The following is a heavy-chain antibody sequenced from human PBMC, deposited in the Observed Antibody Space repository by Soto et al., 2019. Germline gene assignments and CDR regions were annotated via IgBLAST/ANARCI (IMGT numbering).Heavy chain of an antibody. CDR2: IYYSGST. CDR1: GGSVSSGSYY. CDR3: ARDVYYDSSGYFDY. V-gene: IGHV4-61*01. J-gene: IGHJ4*02. D-gene: IGHD3-22*01. Sequence: PSETLSLTCTVSGGSVSSGSYYWSWIRQPPGKGLEWIGYIYYSGSTNYNPSLKSRVTISVDTSKNQFSLKLSSVTAADTAVYYCARDVYYDSSGYFDYWGQGTLVTVSS.